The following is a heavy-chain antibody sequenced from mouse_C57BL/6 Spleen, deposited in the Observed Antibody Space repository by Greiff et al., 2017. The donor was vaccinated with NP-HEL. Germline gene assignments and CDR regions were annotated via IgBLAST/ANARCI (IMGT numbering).Heavy chain of an antibody. J-gene: IGHJ2*01. CDR3: ARKVAKGYYFDY. Sequence: VQLQQSGAELVKPGASVKISCKASGYAFSSYWMNWVKQRPGKGLEWIGQIYPGDGDTNYNGKFKGKATLTADKSSSTAYMQLSSLTSEDSAVYFCARKVAKGYYFDYWGQGTTLTVSS. D-gene: IGHD1-1*01. CDR2: IYPGDGDT. V-gene: IGHV1-80*01. CDR1: GYAFSSYW.